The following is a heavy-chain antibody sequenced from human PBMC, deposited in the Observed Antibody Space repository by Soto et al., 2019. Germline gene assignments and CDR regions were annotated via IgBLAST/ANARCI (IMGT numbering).Heavy chain of an antibody. CDR1: GGSISSYY. Sequence: AETLSLTCTVSGGSISSYYCSWVRQAPGKGLEWIVYIYYSGSTNYNPSLKSRVTISVDTSKNQFSLKLSSVTAADTAVYYCARDGGCSSTSCYLSHYYYGIDVWGQGTTVTVSS. V-gene: IGHV4-59*01. CDR3: ARDGGCSSTSCYLSHYYYGIDV. CDR2: IYYSGST. D-gene: IGHD2-2*01. J-gene: IGHJ6*02.